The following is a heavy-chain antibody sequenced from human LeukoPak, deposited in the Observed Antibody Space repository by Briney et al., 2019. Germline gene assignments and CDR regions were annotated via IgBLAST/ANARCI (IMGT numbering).Heavy chain of an antibody. J-gene: IGHJ4*02. CDR2: ISSSGSII. D-gene: IGHD6-19*01. CDR1: GFTFSSYE. CDR3: AARLPGYSRGWHDLDY. V-gene: IGHV3-48*03. Sequence: GGSLRLSCAASGFTFSSYEMNWVRQAPGKGLEWVSYISSSGSIIYYADSVKGRFTISRDNAKNSLYLQINSLTAEDTAVYYCAARLPGYSRGWHDLDYWGQRTLVTVPS.